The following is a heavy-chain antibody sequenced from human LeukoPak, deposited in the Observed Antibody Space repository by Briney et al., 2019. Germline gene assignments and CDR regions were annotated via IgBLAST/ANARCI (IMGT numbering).Heavy chain of an antibody. J-gene: IGHJ5*02. CDR1: GGYIITSSHY. V-gene: IGHV4-39*07. Sequence: SETLSLTCTVSGGYIITSSHYWGWIRQPPGKGLEWIGSVYYTGVTSTNPFFRSRMSISVDTSKNQFSLNLTSVTAADAAVYYCARERSSSGGHNWFDPWGQGTLVTVSS. CDR3: ARERSSSGGHNWFDP. D-gene: IGHD4-23*01. CDR2: VYYTGVT.